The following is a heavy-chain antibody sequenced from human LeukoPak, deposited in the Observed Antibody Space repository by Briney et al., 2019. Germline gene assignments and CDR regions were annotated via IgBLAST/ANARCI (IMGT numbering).Heavy chain of an antibody. V-gene: IGHV1-2*02. Sequence: ASVKVSYKASGYTFTGYYMHWVRQAPGQGLEWMGWINPNSGGTNYAQKFQGRVTMTRDTSISTAYMELSRLRSDDTAVYYCARDRAYYDFWTPGFDPWGQGTLVTVSS. CDR2: INPNSGGT. CDR3: ARDRAYYDFWTPGFDP. D-gene: IGHD3-3*01. J-gene: IGHJ5*02. CDR1: GYTFTGYY.